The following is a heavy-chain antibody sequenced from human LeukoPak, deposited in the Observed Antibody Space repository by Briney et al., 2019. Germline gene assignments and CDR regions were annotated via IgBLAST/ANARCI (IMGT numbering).Heavy chain of an antibody. Sequence: GGSLRLSCAASGFTFSSYWMSWVRQAPGKGLEWVANIKQDGSEKYYVDSVKGRFTISRDNAKNSLYLQMNTLRAEDTAVYYCARVSGSGSYYDTLYYYYGMDVWGQGTTVTVSS. CDR2: IKQDGSEK. CDR3: ARVSGSGSYYDTLYYYYGMDV. CDR1: GFTFSSYW. D-gene: IGHD3-10*01. J-gene: IGHJ6*02. V-gene: IGHV3-7*01.